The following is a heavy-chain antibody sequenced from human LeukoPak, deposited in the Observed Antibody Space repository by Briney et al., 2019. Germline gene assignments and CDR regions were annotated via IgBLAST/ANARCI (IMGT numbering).Heavy chain of an antibody. CDR2: IYYSGST. CDR3: ARMTTVTPAQTGFDP. Sequence: SETLSLTCTVSGCSISSGGYYWSWIRPHPGKGLECIGYIYYSGSTYYNPSLKSRVTISVDTSKNQFSLKLSSVTAADTAVYYCARMTTVTPAQTGFDPWGQGTLVTVSS. J-gene: IGHJ5*02. D-gene: IGHD4-17*01. V-gene: IGHV4-31*03. CDR1: GCSISSGGYY.